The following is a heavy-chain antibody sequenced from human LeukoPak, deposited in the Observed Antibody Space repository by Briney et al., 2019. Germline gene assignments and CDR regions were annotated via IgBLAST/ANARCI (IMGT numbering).Heavy chain of an antibody. CDR3: ARAEGYYYDSSGYSLDY. CDR2: IYPGDSDT. J-gene: IGHJ4*02. V-gene: IGHV5-51*01. Sequence: GESLKISCKGSGYGFTSYWIGWVRQMPGKGLEWMGIIYPGDSDTRYSPSFQGQVTISADKSISTAYLQWSSLKASDTAMYYCARAEGYYYDSSGYSLDYWGQGTLVTVSS. D-gene: IGHD3-22*01. CDR1: GYGFTSYW.